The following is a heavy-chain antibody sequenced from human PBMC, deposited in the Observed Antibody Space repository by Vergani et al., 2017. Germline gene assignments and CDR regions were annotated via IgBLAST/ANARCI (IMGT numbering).Heavy chain of an antibody. Sequence: QVHLVQSGAEVQKPGSSVKVSCKASGGNFSTDAFSWVRQAPGQGLEWMGRIIPKFGTANYAERFRGRVIITADESTDTAHMELSSLISEDTAVYYCARGRHNRHGYPGPFDSWGQGSQVTVSS. D-gene: IGHD3-22*01. V-gene: IGHV1-69*13. J-gene: IGHJ4*02. CDR2: IIPKFGTA. CDR3: ARGRHNRHGYPGPFDS. CDR1: GGNFSTDA.